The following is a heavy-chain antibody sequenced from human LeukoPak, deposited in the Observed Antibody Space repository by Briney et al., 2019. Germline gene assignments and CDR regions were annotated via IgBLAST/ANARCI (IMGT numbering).Heavy chain of an antibody. CDR2: IYYSGST. D-gene: IGHD3-9*01. V-gene: IGHV4-61*08. Sequence: SETLSLTCTVSGGSISRGDYYWSWIRQPPGKGLEWIGYIYYSGSTNYNPSLKSRVTISVDTSKNQFSLKLSSVTAADTAVYYCARLPPYYDILTGDPDAFDIWGQGTMVTVSS. CDR1: GGSISRGDYY. J-gene: IGHJ3*02. CDR3: ARLPPYYDILTGDPDAFDI.